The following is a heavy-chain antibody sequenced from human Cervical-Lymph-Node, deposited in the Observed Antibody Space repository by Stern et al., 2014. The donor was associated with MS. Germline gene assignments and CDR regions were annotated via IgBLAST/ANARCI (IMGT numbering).Heavy chain of an antibody. Sequence: QVQLQESGPRQVKTAETLSLTCSVSRGSISTYYWTWIRQPAGKGLEWIWRVSTTGNNVYNPSLKNRVTMSVDPSKNQFPLQLNSVTAADTAMYFCARDGSWSPLDYWGQGILVTVSS. J-gene: IGHJ4*02. CDR2: VSTTGNN. CDR3: ARDGSWSPLDY. D-gene: IGHD6-13*01. V-gene: IGHV4-4*07. CDR1: RGSISTYY.